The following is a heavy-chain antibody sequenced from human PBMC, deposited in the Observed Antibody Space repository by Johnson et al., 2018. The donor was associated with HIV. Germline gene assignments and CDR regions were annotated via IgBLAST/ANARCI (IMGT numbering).Heavy chain of an antibody. V-gene: IGHV3-33*06. CDR1: GFTFSSYG. CDR3: AKVWAATGKGRDAFDI. D-gene: IGHD1-26*01. Sequence: QVQLVESGGGVVQPGRSLRLSCAASGFTFSSYGMHWVRQAPGKGLEWVAAIWYDGSNKYYADSVKGRFTISRDTLKNTLYLQMNSLRDEDTAVYCCAKVWAATGKGRDAFDIWGQGTMVTVSA. J-gene: IGHJ3*02. CDR2: IWYDGSNK.